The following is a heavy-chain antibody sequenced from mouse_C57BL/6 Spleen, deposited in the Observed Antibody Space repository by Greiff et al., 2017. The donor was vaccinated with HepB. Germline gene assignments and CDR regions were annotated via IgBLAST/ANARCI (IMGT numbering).Heavy chain of an antibody. CDR1: GFTFSSYA. J-gene: IGHJ3*01. CDR3: TRDGGVRRGRLFAY. D-gene: IGHD2-14*01. V-gene: IGHV5-9-1*02. CDR2: ISSGGDYI. Sequence: VHLVESGEGLVKPGGSLKLSCAASGFTFSSYAMSWVHQTPEQRLEWVAYISSGGDYIYYADTVKGRFTISRDNDRNTLYLQMSSLKSEDTAMYDCTRDGGVRRGRLFAYWGQGTPVTVSA.